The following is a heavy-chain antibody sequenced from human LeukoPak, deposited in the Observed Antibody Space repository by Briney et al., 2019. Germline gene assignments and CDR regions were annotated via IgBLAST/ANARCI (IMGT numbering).Heavy chain of an antibody. J-gene: IGHJ5*02. CDR2: IRSSGSTI. CDR3: ARTRGGSSSGNNWFDP. D-gene: IGHD6-6*01. CDR1: GFTFSDYY. V-gene: IGHV3-11*01. Sequence: GGSLRLSCAASGFTFSDYYMSWIRQAPGKGLEWVSYIRSSGSTIYYADSVKGRFTISRDNAKNSLYLQMNSLRAEDTAVYYCARTRGGSSSGNNWFDPGGQGTLVTVSS.